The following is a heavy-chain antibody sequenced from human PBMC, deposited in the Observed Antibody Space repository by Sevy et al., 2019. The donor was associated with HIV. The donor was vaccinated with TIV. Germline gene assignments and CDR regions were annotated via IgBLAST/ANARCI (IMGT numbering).Heavy chain of an antibody. CDR2: IYPGDSDT. Sequence: GESLKISCQGSGYSFTSYWIGWGRQMPGKGLEWMGIIYPGDSDTRHSPSFQGQVTISADKSISTAYLQWSSLKASDTAMYYCARQLAAAGTGAFDYWGQGTLVTVSS. D-gene: IGHD6-13*01. CDR1: GYSFTSYW. J-gene: IGHJ4*02. V-gene: IGHV5-51*01. CDR3: ARQLAAAGTGAFDY.